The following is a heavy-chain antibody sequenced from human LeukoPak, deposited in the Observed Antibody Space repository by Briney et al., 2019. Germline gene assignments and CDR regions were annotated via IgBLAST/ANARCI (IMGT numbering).Heavy chain of an antibody. CDR3: ARVYDSSGFYGHNDAFDI. CDR2: IYYSGST. Sequence: SETLSLTCTVSGGSISSFYWSWIRQPPGKGLEWIGYIYYSGSTNYNPSLKSRVTISVDTSKTQFSLKLSSVTAADTPVNYCARVYDSSGFYGHNDAFDIWGQGTMVTVSS. CDR1: GGSISSFY. J-gene: IGHJ3*02. V-gene: IGHV4-59*08. D-gene: IGHD3-22*01.